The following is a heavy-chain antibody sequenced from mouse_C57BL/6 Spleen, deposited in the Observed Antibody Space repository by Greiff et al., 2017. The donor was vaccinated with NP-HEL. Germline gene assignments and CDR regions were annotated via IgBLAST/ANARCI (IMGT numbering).Heavy chain of an antibody. Sequence: QVQLKQSGPGLVAPSQSLSTTCTVSGFSLTSYAISWVRQPPGKGLEWLGVIWTGGGTNYNSALKSRLSISKDNSKSQVFLKMNSLQTDDTARYYCARGDYEDYYAMDYWGQGTSVTVSS. V-gene: IGHV2-9-1*01. CDR2: IWTGGGT. CDR3: ARGDYEDYYAMDY. J-gene: IGHJ4*01. CDR1: GFSLTSYA. D-gene: IGHD2-4*01.